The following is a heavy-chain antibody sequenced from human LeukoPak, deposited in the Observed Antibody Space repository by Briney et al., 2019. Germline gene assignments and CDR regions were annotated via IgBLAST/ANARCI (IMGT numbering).Heavy chain of an antibody. CDR1: GGSISSSSYY. CDR2: IYYSGST. CDR3: AREVRAARSYFDY. J-gene: IGHJ4*02. Sequence: SETLSLTCTVSGGSISSSSYYWGWIRQPPGKGLEWIGGIYYSGSTYYNPSPKSRVTISVDTSKNQFSLKLSSVTAADTAVYYCAREVRAARSYFDYWGQGTLVTVSS. V-gene: IGHV4-39*07. D-gene: IGHD6-6*01.